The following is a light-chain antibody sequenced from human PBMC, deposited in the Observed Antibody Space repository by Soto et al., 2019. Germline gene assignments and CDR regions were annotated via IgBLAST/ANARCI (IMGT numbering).Light chain of an antibody. CDR3: QHYDGSPRT. Sequence: ETVLTQSPCTVSLSPGDRATLYCTTSQTVNSDYLAWYQQKPGQAPRLLIYGVFNRATGIPDRFSGSGSGTYFTLTISGLEPEDSAVYYCQHYDGSPRTFGQGTNLEI. J-gene: IGKJ2*01. CDR2: GVF. CDR1: QTVNSDY. V-gene: IGKV3-20*01.